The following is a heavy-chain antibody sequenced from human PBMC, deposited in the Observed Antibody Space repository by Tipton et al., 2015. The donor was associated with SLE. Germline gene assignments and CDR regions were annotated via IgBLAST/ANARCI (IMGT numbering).Heavy chain of an antibody. Sequence: TLSLTCAVSGYSISSGYYWGWIRQPPGKGLEWIGSIYHSGSTYYNPSLKSRVTVSVDTSKNQFSLKLSSVTAADTAVYYCARGGYYDSSGYRPFDYWGQGTLVTVSS. J-gene: IGHJ4*02. D-gene: IGHD3-22*01. CDR1: GYSISSGYY. CDR3: ARGGYYDSSGYRPFDY. V-gene: IGHV4-38-2*01. CDR2: IYHSGST.